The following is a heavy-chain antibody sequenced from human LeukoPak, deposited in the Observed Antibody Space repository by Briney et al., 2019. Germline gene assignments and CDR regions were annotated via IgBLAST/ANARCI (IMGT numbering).Heavy chain of an antibody. D-gene: IGHD5-18*01. CDR3: ARGGRPAGYQNHY. Sequence: GRSLRLSCAASGFTFSSYAMHWVRQAPGKGLEWVAVISYDGSNKYYADSVKGRFTISRDNSKNTLYLQMNSLRAEDTAVYYCARGGRPAGYQNHYWGQGTLVTVSS. CDR2: ISYDGSNK. V-gene: IGHV3-30*04. J-gene: IGHJ4*02. CDR1: GFTFSSYA.